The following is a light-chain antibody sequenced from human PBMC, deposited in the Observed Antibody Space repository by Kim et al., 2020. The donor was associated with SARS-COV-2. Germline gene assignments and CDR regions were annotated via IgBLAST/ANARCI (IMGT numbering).Light chain of an antibody. CDR2: DAS. CDR1: QSVSNY. CDR3: QQRSNWPRNT. V-gene: IGKV3-11*01. J-gene: IGKJ5*01. Sequence: SPGETATLSCRASQSVSNYLAWYQQKPGQAPRLLISDASIRATGIPARFRGSGSGTDFTLTISSLESEDSAVYYCQQRSNWPRNTFGQGTRLEIK.